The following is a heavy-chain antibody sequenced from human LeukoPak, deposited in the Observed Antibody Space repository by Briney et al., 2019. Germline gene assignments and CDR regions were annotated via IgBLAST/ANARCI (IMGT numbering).Heavy chain of an antibody. Sequence: PGGSLRLSCAASGFIFSSYSMNWVRQAPGKGLEWVSSISTSGTYMHYADSVEGRFTISRDDAKNSLYLQMNSLRAEDTAVYYCAKVGTGNSYGSGDFDYWGQGALVTVSS. J-gene: IGHJ4*02. CDR3: AKVGTGNSYGSGDFDY. CDR1: GFIFSSYS. D-gene: IGHD3-10*01. V-gene: IGHV3-21*01. CDR2: ISTSGTYM.